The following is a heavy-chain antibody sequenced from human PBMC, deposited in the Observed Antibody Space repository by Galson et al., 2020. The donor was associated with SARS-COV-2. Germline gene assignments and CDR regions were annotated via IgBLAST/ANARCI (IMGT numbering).Heavy chain of an antibody. CDR2: VNLGGNS. D-gene: IGHD3-16*02. J-gene: IGHJ3*02. Sequence: SQTLSLTCAVYGGSFSGYYWGWIRQPPGKGLEWIGEVNLGGNSNYNPSLKSRVTILLDTSKNQFSLKLSSLTAADTAVYYCARRNDFVWGAYRYGSFDIWGQGTMVTVSS. CDR3: ARRNDFVWGAYRYGSFDI. CDR1: GGSFSGYY. V-gene: IGHV4-34*01.